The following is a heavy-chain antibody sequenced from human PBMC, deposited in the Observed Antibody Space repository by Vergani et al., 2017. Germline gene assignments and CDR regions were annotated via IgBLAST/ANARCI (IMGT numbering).Heavy chain of an antibody. D-gene: IGHD1-1*01. V-gene: IGHV3-11*04. CDR3: ARDFLTRVTTLDYYYMGV. CDR2: ISNSGNTI. J-gene: IGHJ6*03. CDR1: GFSFSDHY. Sequence: QVQLVESGGGLVKPGGSLRLSCAASGFSFSDHYMTWIRQAPGKGLECVSYISNSGNTIEYADSVKGRFSISRDNAKSSLFLQMDSLRAEDTAVYYCARDFLTRVTTLDYYYMGVWGKGTTVTVSS.